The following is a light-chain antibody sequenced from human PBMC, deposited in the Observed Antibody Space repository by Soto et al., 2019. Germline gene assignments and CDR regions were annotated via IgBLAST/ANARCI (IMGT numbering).Light chain of an antibody. CDR1: SSNIGAGYD. J-gene: IGLJ2*01. CDR2: GNS. Sequence: QPVLTQPPSVSGAPGQRVTISCTGSSSNIGAGYDVHWYQQLPGTAPKLLIYGNSNRPSGVPDRFSGSKSGTSASLAITGLQAEDEADYYCQSYDSSLSAPGFGGGTKLTVL. V-gene: IGLV1-40*01. CDR3: QSYDSSLSAPG.